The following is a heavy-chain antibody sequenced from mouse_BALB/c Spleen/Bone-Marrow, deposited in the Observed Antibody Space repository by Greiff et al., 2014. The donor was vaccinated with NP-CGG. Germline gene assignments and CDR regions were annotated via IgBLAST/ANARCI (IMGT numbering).Heavy chain of an antibody. CDR1: GYSFTGYN. CDR3: ARSIEYRPLTY. D-gene: IGHD2-14*01. J-gene: IGHJ3*01. CDR2: IDPYYGGI. Sequence: VQLKQSGPGLGKPGASVKISCQASGYSFTGYNMKWGKQTNGKSLEWIGNIDPYYGGISYNQKFKDKATLTVDKSSSTAYMQLKSLTSEDSAVYYCARSIEYRPLTYWSQGTLVTVSA. V-gene: IGHV1-39*01.